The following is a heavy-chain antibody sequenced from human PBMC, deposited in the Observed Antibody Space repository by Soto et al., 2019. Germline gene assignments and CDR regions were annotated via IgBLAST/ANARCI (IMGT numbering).Heavy chain of an antibody. D-gene: IGHD1-26*01. V-gene: IGHV1-69*02. J-gene: IGHJ5*02. CDR1: GGTFSSYT. Sequence: QVQLVQSGAEVKKPGSSVKVSCKASGGTFSSYTISWVRQAPGQGLEWMGRIIPILGIANYAQKCQGRVTITADKSTSTAYMELSSLRSEDTAVYYCARSGRYSNWFDPWGQGTLVTVSS. CDR2: IIPILGIA. CDR3: ARSGRYSNWFDP.